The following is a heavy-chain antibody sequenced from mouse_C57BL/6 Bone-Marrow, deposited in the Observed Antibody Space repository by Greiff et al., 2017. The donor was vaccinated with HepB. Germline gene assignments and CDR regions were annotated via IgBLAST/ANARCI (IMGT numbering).Heavy chain of an antibody. CDR1: GYTFTSYW. J-gene: IGHJ2*01. CDR2: IYPSDSET. Sequence: VRLQQPGAELVRPGSSVKLSCKASGYTFTSYWMDWVKQRPGQGLEWIGNIYPSDSETHYNQKFKDKATLTVDKSSSTAYMQLSSLTSEDSAVYYCARDYSNPYYFDYWGQGTTLTVSS. CDR3: ARDYSNPYYFDY. V-gene: IGHV1-61*01. D-gene: IGHD2-5*01.